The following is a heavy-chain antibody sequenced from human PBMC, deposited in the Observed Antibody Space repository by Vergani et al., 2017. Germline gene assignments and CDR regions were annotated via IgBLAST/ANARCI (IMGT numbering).Heavy chain of an antibody. CDR2: ISWNSGSI. V-gene: IGHV3-9*01. Sequence: EVQLVESGGGLVQPGRSLRLSCAASGFTFDDYAMHWVRQAPGKGLEWVSGISWNSGSIGYADSVKGRFTISRDNAKNSLYPQMNSLRAEDTALYYCAKDIGELGYMDVWGKGTTVTVSS. CDR1: GFTFDDYA. CDR3: AKDIGELGYMDV. D-gene: IGHD3-10*01. J-gene: IGHJ6*03.